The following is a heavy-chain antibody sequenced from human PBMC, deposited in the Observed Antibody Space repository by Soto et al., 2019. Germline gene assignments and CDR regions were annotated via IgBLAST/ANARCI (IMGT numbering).Heavy chain of an antibody. Sequence: PGGSLRLSCAASGFTFISYGMHCVRHSPGKWLEWVAVISYDGSNKYYADSVKGRFTISRDNSKNTLYLQMNSLRAEDTAVYYCAKDRVPKDWGQGTLVTVSS. V-gene: IGHV3-30*18. CDR1: GFTFISYG. J-gene: IGHJ4*02. CDR2: ISYDGSNK. CDR3: AKDRVPKD.